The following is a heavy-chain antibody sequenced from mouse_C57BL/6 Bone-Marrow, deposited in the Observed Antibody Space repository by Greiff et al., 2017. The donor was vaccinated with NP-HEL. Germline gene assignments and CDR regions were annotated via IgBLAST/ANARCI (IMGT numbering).Heavy chain of an antibody. J-gene: IGHJ2*01. CDR1: GYSITSGYF. Sequence: ESGPGLVKPSQSLSLTCSVTGYSITSGYFWYWIRQPPGNILEWMGFISYAGSNNYNPSLQNQISITRDTSKNQFFLKLNSVTTEDTATYYCAREKTGTFDDWGQGTTLTVSS. CDR3: AREKTGTFDD. D-gene: IGHD4-1*01. CDR2: ISYAGSN. V-gene: IGHV3-6*01.